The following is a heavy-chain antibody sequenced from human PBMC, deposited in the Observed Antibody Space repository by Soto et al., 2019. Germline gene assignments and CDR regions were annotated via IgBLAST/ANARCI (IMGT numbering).Heavy chain of an antibody. CDR1: GFTFSSYA. CDR3: AKTNDHDYGDSDLDFDY. CDR2: ISGSGGST. D-gene: IGHD4-17*01. V-gene: IGHV3-23*01. Sequence: GGSLRLSCAASGFTFSSYAMSWVRQAPGKGLEWVSAISGSGGSTYYADSVKGRFTISRDNSRNTLYLQMNSLRAEDTAVYYCAKTNDHDYGDSDLDFDYWGQGTLVTVSS. J-gene: IGHJ4*02.